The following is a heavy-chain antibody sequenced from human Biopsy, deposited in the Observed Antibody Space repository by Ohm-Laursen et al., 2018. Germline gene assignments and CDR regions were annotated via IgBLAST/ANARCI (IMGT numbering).Heavy chain of an antibody. Sequence: QAFAYSLTRHDINPARHATGQGLEWMGWMSPNTDNTVYAQKFPDRVTMTSDTSTGTAYMELTSLTSDDTAVYFCARWEAALGRSLDSWGQGTLVAVSS. D-gene: IGHD1-26*01. CDR3: ARWEAALGRSLDS. V-gene: IGHV1-8*01. J-gene: IGHJ4*02. CDR1: AYSLTRHD. CDR2: MSPNTDNT.